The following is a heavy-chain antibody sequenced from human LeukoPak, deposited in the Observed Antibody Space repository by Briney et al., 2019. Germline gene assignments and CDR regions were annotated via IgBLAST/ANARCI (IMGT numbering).Heavy chain of an antibody. CDR1: GYTFTVYY. V-gene: IGHV1-69*13. Sequence: SVKVSCKTSGYTFTVYYMHWVRQAPGQGLEWMGGIIPIFGTANYAQKFQGRVTITADESTSTAYMELSSLRSEDTAVYYCARDISVTYYDILTGYYKTDWFDPWGQGTLVTVSS. J-gene: IGHJ5*02. D-gene: IGHD3-9*01. CDR3: ARDISVTYYDILTGYYKTDWFDP. CDR2: IIPIFGTA.